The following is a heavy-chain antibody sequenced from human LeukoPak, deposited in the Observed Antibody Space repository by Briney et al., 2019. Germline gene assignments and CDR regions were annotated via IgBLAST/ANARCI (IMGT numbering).Heavy chain of an antibody. CDR3: AKGIHNSGCYPYDY. CDR1: GFSFSNYA. CDR2: ISGSGGTT. J-gene: IGHJ4*02. V-gene: IGHV3-23*01. D-gene: IGHD3-22*01. Sequence: GGSLRLSCAASGFSFSNYAVSWVRQAPGKGLEWVSGISGSGGTTYYADSVTGRFTIFRDNSDNTLYLQMNSLRAEDTALYYCAKGIHNSGCYPYDYWGQGTLVTVSS.